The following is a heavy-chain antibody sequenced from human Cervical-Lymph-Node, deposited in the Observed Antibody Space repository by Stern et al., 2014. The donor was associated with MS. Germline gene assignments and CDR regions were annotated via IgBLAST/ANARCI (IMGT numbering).Heavy chain of an antibody. CDR1: GYTFTSYW. CDR2: IFPGGSDI. Sequence: EVQLEESGPEVKRPGESLKISCQASGYTFTSYWIGWVRQMPGKGLEWIAIIFPGGSDIRYSPSFQGQVTISADKSSSTAYLQWNNLKASDTAMYYCATHPVGPWGQGTLVAVSS. J-gene: IGHJ5*02. V-gene: IGHV5-51*01. CDR3: ATHPVGP.